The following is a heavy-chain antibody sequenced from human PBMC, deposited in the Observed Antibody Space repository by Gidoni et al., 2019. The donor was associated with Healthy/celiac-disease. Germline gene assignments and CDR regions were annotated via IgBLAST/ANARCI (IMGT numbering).Heavy chain of an antibody. V-gene: IGHV1-2*06. D-gene: IGHD3-22*01. CDR3: ARVSLYYYDSSGYYSSGDNWFDP. Sequence: QVQLVQSGAEVTKPGASVKVSCKASGYTFTGYYMHWVRQAPGQGLEWMGRINPNSGGTNYAQKFQGRVTMTRDTSISTAYMELSRLRSDDTAVYYCARVSLYYYDSSGYYSSGDNWFDPWGQGTLVTVSS. CDR1: GYTFTGYY. J-gene: IGHJ5*02. CDR2: INPNSGGT.